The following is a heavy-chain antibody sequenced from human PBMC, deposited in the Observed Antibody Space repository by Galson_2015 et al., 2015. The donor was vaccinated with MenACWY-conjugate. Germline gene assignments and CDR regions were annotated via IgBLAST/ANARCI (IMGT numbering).Heavy chain of an antibody. D-gene: IGHD6-13*01. CDR2: TYYRSRWHN. CDR3: ARGVTRTSGTINWYFGF. V-gene: IGHV6-1*01. Sequence: CAISGDSVSSHSVAWTWIRQSPSRGLEWLGRTYYRSRWHNDYAVSVKSRITINPDTSRNQLSLQLSSVTPEDTAVYYCARGVTRTSGTINWYFGFWGRCTLVTVSS. J-gene: IGHJ2*01. CDR1: GDSVSSHSVA.